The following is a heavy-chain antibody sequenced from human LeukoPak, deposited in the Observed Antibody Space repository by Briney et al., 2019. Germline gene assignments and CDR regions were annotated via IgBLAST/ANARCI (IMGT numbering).Heavy chain of an antibody. J-gene: IGHJ4*02. V-gene: IGHV3-9*01. D-gene: IGHD3-22*01. CDR3: AKEPHPTLYYYDSSGIGFDY. CDR2: ISWNSGSI. CDR1: GFTFDDYA. Sequence: GGSLRLSCAASGFTFDDYAMHWVRHAPGKGLEWVSGISWNSGSIGYADSVKGRFTISRDNAKNSLYLQMNSLRAEDTALYCCAKEPHPTLYYYDSSGIGFDYWGQGTLVTVSS.